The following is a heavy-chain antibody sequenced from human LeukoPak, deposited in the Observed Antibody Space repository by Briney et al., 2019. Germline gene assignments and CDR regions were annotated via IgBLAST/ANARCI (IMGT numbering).Heavy chain of an antibody. J-gene: IGHJ4*02. CDR1: GGSFSGYY. CDR2: INNSGST. Sequence: SETLSLTCAVYGGSFSGYYWSWLRQPPGKGLEWIGEINNSGSTNYNPSLKSRVTISVDTSKNQFSLKLSSVTAADTAVYYCARRQTLRFSGYYDYWGQGTLVTVSS. D-gene: IGHD3-22*01. V-gene: IGHV4-34*01. CDR3: ARRQTLRFSGYYDY.